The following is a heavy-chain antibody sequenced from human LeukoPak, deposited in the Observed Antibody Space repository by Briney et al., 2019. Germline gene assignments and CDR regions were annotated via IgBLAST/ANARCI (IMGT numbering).Heavy chain of an antibody. V-gene: IGHV3-30*02. D-gene: IGHD1-26*01. CDR3: ADSAFSN. CDR1: RFTFSTYD. CDR2: IRYDGGNK. Sequence: QPGRSLRLSCAASRFTFSTYDMHWVRQAPGKGLEWVAFIRYDGGNKYYADSVKGRFTISRDNSKNTLYLQMNSLRPEDTAVYYCADSAFSNWGQGTLVTVSS. J-gene: IGHJ4*02.